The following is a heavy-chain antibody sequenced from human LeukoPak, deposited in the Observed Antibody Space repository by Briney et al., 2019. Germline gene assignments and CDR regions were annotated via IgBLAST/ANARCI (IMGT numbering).Heavy chain of an antibody. CDR3: ATVLGETVTTAHAFDI. CDR1: GYTLTELS. CDR2: FDPEDGET. V-gene: IGHV1-24*01. D-gene: IGHD4-17*01. J-gene: IGHJ3*02. Sequence: GASVKVSCKVSGYTLTELSKHWVRRAPGKGLEWMGGFDPEDGETIYAQKFQGRVTMTEDTSTDTAYMELSSLRSEDTAVYYCATVLGETVTTAHAFDIWGQGTMVTVSS.